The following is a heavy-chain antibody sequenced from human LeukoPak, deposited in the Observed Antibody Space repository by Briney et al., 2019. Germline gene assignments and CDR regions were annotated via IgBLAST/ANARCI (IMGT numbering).Heavy chain of an antibody. CDR2: ISSSSSYI. CDR1: GLTFSSYS. V-gene: IGHV3-21*01. CDR3: ASPNYYDSSGCRY. Sequence: GGSLRLSWAASGLTFSSYSMNSVRQAPGKGLEWVSSISSSSSYIYYADSVKGRFTISRDNAKNSLYLQMNSLRAEDTAVYYCASPNYYDSSGCRYWGQGTLVTVSS. D-gene: IGHD3-22*01. J-gene: IGHJ4*02.